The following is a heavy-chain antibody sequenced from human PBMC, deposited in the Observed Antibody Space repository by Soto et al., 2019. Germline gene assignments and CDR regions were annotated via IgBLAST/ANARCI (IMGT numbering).Heavy chain of an antibody. CDR1: GGSFSGYY. J-gene: IGHJ6*03. CDR3: ARGRGSGSYYPYYYYYYMDV. V-gene: IGHV4-34*01. Sequence: PSETLSLTCAVYGGSFSGYYWSWIRQPPGKGLEWIGEINHSGSTNYNPSLKSRVTISVDTSKNQFSLKLSSVTAADTAVYYCARGRGSGSYYPYYYYYYMDVWGKGTTVTVSS. CDR2: INHSGST. D-gene: IGHD3-10*01.